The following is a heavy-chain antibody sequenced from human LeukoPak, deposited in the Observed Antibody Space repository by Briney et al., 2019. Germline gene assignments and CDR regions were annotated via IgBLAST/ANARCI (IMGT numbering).Heavy chain of an antibody. CDR2: IYSGGST. CDR1: GFTVSSNY. J-gene: IGHJ3*02. V-gene: IGHV3-53*01. D-gene: IGHD6-19*01. CDR3: AREFDVADDAFDI. Sequence: GGSLRLSCAASGFTVSSNYMSWVRQAPGKGLEWVSVIYSGGSTYYADSVKGRFTISRDNAKNSLYLQMNSLRAEDTAVYYCAREFDVADDAFDIWGQGTMVTVSS.